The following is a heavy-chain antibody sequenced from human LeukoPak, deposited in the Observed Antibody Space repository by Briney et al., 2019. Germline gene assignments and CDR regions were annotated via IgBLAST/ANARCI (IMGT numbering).Heavy chain of an antibody. CDR3: ATDVGYS. CDR2: ITHVGGEK. CDR1: GFIFSNYW. D-gene: IGHD6-13*01. V-gene: IGHV3-7*01. J-gene: IGHJ5*02. Sequence: GGSLRLSCAASGFIFSNYWMSWVRQALGKGLEWVATITHVGGEKYYVDSVKGRFTISRDNAESSLSLQMNSLRGDDTAMYYCATDVGYSWGQGTLVTVSS.